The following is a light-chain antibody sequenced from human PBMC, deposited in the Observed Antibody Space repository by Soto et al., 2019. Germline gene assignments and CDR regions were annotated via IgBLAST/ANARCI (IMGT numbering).Light chain of an antibody. J-gene: IGKJ1*01. Sequence: EIVLTQSPATLSLSPGERATLSCRASQSVSSYLAWYQQKPGQAPRPLIYGASSRATGIPDRFSGSGAGTDFTLTISRLESEDFAVYYCQQSGSSPWTFGQGTKVDIK. CDR2: GAS. CDR1: QSVSSY. CDR3: QQSGSSPWT. V-gene: IGKV3-20*01.